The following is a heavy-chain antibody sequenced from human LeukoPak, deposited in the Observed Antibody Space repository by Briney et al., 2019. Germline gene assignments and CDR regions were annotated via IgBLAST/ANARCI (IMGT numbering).Heavy chain of an antibody. J-gene: IGHJ4*02. Sequence: PSETLSLTCAVSGVSISSSNWWSWVRQPPGKGLEWIGEIYHSGSTNYNPSLKSRVTISVDKSKNQFSLKLSSVTAADTAVYYCAREGVMVRGVTHFDYWGQGTLVTVSS. D-gene: IGHD3-10*01. CDR2: IYHSGST. V-gene: IGHV4-4*02. CDR3: AREGVMVRGVTHFDY. CDR1: GVSISSSNW.